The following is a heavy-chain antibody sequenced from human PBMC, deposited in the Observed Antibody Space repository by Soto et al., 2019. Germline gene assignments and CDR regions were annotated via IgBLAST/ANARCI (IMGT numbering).Heavy chain of an antibody. Sequence: SETLSLTCAVSGASIGTSNWWSWVRQSPGKGLEWIGEIHDSGSTESNPSLKSRVTISLDKSKNQFSLNVSSVTAADTAVYYCARVPDRWGQGTPVTVSS. CDR2: IHDSGST. CDR3: ARVPDR. V-gene: IGHV4-4*02. J-gene: IGHJ5*02. CDR1: GASIGTSNW. D-gene: IGHD2-2*01.